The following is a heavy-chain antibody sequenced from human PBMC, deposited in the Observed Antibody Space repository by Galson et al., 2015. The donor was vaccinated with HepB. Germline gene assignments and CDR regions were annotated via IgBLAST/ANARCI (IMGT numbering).Heavy chain of an antibody. Sequence: SLRLSCAASGFTFEKYGMHWVRQAPGKGLEWVSGISWNSGIIGYADSVKGRFTISRDNAKNSLSLQMNSLRAEDTALYYCAKDIGYNWNYMDVWGKGTTVTVSS. J-gene: IGHJ6*03. CDR3: AKDIGYNWNYMDV. D-gene: IGHD1-20*01. CDR2: ISWNSGII. V-gene: IGHV3-9*01. CDR1: GFTFEKYG.